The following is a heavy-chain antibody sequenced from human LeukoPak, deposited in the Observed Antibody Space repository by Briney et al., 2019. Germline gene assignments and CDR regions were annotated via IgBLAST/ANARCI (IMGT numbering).Heavy chain of an antibody. CDR3: ARVGSDSSGWRRFDY. Sequence: ASVKVSCKASTDTFTSYGINWVRQAPGQGLEWMGWINPNSGGTNSAQKFQGRVTMTRDTSISTAYMELSRLRSDDTAVYYCARVGSDSSGWRRFDYWGQGTLVTVSS. J-gene: IGHJ4*02. D-gene: IGHD6-19*01. CDR2: INPNSGGT. CDR1: TDTFTSYG. V-gene: IGHV1-2*02.